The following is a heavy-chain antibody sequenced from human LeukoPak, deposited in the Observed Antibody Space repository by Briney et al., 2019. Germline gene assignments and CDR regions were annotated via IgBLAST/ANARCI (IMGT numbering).Heavy chain of an antibody. Sequence: GAALQISCKGSGCRFTSYWIGWVRQLPGKGLEWMGIIYPGDSDTRYSPSFQGQVTISADKSISTAYPQWSSLKASDTAMYYCARQGVGATTGASGYFDYWGQGTLVTVSS. J-gene: IGHJ4*02. CDR3: ARQGVGATTGASGYFDY. V-gene: IGHV5-51*01. D-gene: IGHD1-26*01. CDR2: IYPGDSDT. CDR1: GCRFTSYW.